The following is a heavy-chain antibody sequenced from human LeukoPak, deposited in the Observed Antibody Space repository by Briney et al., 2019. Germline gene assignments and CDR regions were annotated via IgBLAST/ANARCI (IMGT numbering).Heavy chain of an antibody. Sequence: GGSLRLSCAASGFTFSNYAMHWVRQAPGKGLEWVAVISYDGSNKYYADSVKGRFTISRDNSKNTLYLQMNSLRAEDTAVYYCARGLYSYGHFDYWGQGTLVTVSS. V-gene: IGHV3-30-3*01. CDR2: ISYDGSNK. J-gene: IGHJ4*02. CDR3: ARGLYSYGHFDY. D-gene: IGHD5-18*01. CDR1: GFTFSNYA.